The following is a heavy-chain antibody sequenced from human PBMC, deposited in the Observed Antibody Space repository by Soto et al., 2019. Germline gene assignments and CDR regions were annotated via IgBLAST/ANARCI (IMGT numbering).Heavy chain of an antibody. Sequence: QLQLQESGPGLVKPSETLSLTCTVSGGSISSSSYFWGWIRQPPGKVLEWIGSIYYSGSTYYNPSLKTRVTVSVDTSKYQFSLKLSSVAAADTAVYYCARHPSAFWFDPWGQGTLVTVSS. V-gene: IGHV4-39*01. CDR3: ARHPSAFWFDP. D-gene: IGHD1-26*01. CDR2: IYYSGST. CDR1: GGSISSSSYF. J-gene: IGHJ5*02.